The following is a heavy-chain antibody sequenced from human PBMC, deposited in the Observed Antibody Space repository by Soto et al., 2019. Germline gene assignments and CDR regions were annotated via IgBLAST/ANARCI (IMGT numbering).Heavy chain of an antibody. Sequence: QVQLVQSGAEVRRPGASVRVSCKASGYTFTAYDINWVRQATGQGLEWMGWVSPHSASTGFAQKFRGRITMTTNTTITKAYMELTSLRPDDSAVYFCARGGYSSSWEFDYWGPGTLVTVSP. J-gene: IGHJ4*02. CDR1: GYTFTAYD. CDR3: ARGGYSSSWEFDY. V-gene: IGHV1-8*01. D-gene: IGHD6-6*01. CDR2: VSPHSAST.